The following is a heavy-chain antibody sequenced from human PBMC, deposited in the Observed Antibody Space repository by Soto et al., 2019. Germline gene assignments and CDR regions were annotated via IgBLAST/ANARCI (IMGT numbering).Heavy chain of an antibody. V-gene: IGHV3-21*01. CDR3: ATLLRGGYDYGYFDY. J-gene: IGHJ4*02. CDR2: ISSSSSYI. CDR1: GFTFSSYS. D-gene: IGHD5-12*01. Sequence: EVQLVESGGGLVQPGGSLRLSCAASGFTFSSYSMNWVRQAPGKGLEWVSSISSSSSYIYYADSVKGRFTISRDNAKNSLYLQMNSVRAEDTAVYYCATLLRGGYDYGYFDYWGQGTLVTVSS.